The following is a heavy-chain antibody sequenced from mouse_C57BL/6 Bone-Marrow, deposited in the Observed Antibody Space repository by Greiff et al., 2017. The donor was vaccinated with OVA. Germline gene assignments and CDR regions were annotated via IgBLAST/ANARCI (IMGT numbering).Heavy chain of an antibody. D-gene: IGHD1-1*01. CDR1: GFTFSSYG. J-gene: IGHJ4*01. CDR3: ARRPTPYYYAMDY. Sequence: EVQLVESGGDLVKPGGSLKLSCAASGFTFSSYGMSWVRQTPDKRLEWVATISSGGSYTYYPDSVKGRFTISRDNAKNTLYLQMSSLKSEDTAMYYCARRPTPYYYAMDYWGQGTSVTVSS. CDR2: ISSGGSYT. V-gene: IGHV5-6*01.